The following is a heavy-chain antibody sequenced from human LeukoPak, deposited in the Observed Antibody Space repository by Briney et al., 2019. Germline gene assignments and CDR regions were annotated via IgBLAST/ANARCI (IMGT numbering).Heavy chain of an antibody. CDR1: GGSISSYY. D-gene: IGHD5-12*01. V-gene: IGHV4-59*01. J-gene: IGHJ4*02. CDR3: ARTTRGDSGYGD. Sequence: SETLSLTCTVSGGSISSYYWTWIRQPPGKGLEWIGYIYYSGSTNYNPSLKSRVTISVDTSKNQFSLKLSSVTAADTAVYYCARTTRGDSGYGDWGQGTLVTVSS. CDR2: IYYSGST.